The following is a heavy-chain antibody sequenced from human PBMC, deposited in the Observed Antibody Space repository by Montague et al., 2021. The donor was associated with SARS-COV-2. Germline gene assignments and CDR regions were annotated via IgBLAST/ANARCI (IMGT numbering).Heavy chain of an antibody. J-gene: IGHJ2*01. CDR1: GGSISSSYY. D-gene: IGHD3-3*01. Sequence: SETLSLTCIVSGGSISSSYYWGWIRQPPGKGLEWIGSIYYSGSTYYNPSLKGRVTISVDTSKNQFSLKLSSVTAADTAVYYCARLDRDITFFGVFRGYFDLWGRGTLVTVSS. CDR3: ARLDRDITFFGVFRGYFDL. V-gene: IGHV4-39*01. CDR2: IYYSGST.